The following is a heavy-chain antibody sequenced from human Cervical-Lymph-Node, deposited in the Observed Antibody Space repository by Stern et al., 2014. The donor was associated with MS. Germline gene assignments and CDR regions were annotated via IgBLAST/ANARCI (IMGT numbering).Heavy chain of an antibody. J-gene: IGHJ6*02. V-gene: IGHV4-59*01. Sequence: QVQLVESGPGLVKPSETLSLTCTVSGGSISTNYWSWIRQPPGKGLEWIGYISDSGRTNYNPSLKSRVTISVDTSKNQFSLRLNSVTAADTAVYYCARDRQLLDYGMDVWGQGTTVTVSS. CDR3: ARDRQLLDYGMDV. CDR1: GGSISTNY. D-gene: IGHD1-26*01. CDR2: ISDSGRT.